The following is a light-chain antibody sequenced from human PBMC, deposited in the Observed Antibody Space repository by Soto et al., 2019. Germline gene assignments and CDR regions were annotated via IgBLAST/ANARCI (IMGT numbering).Light chain of an antibody. J-gene: IGLJ1*01. CDR3: CSYGGSYYV. CDR2: DVS. CDR1: SSDVGGYNY. Sequence: QSALTQPRSVSGSPGQSVTISCTGTSSDVGGYNYVSWYQQHPGKAPKLMIYDVSKRPSGVPDRFSGSKSGNTASLTISGLQAQHEADYYCCSYGGSYYVLGTGTKVTAL. V-gene: IGLV2-11*01.